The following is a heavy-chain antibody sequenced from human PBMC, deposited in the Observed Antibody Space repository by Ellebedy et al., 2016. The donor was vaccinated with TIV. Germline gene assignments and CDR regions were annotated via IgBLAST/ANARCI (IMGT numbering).Heavy chain of an antibody. J-gene: IGHJ4*02. CDR1: GGSISSYY. D-gene: IGHD6-13*01. CDR3: ARVKEDLKYSSSWYSVDY. CDR2: IYYSGST. Sequence: MPSETLSLTCTVSGGSISSYYWSWIRQPPGKGLEWIGYIYYSGSTNYNPSLKSRVTISVDTSKNQFSLKLSSVTAADTAVYYCARVKEDLKYSSSWYSVDYWGQGTLVTVSS. V-gene: IGHV4-59*01.